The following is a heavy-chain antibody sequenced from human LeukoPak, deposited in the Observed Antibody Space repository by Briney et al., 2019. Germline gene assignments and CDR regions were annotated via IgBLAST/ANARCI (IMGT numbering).Heavy chain of an antibody. CDR2: IDHSGST. Sequence: SETLSLTCAVYGGSFCGYYWSWIRQPPGKGLEWIGEIDHSGSTNYTPSRKRRVSIAVDTSKNQFSLKRSSVTAADAAVYYCAGNRAARLDYWGQGTLVTVSS. CDR3: AGNRAARLDY. J-gene: IGHJ4*02. V-gene: IGHV4-34*01. CDR1: GGSFCGYY. D-gene: IGHD6-6*01.